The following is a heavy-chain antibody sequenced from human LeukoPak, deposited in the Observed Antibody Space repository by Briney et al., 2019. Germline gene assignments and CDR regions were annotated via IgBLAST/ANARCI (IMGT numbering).Heavy chain of an antibody. CDR2: IKQDGSEK. J-gene: IGHJ4*02. CDR1: GLTFSSYW. V-gene: IGHV3-7*01. CDR3: ARVARYYFDY. Sequence: GRSLRLSCAVSGLTFSSYWMSWVRQAPGRGLEWVANIKQDGSEKLYVDSVKGRFTISRDNAKNSLYLQMNSLRAEDTAVYYCARVARYYFDYWGQGTLVTVSS.